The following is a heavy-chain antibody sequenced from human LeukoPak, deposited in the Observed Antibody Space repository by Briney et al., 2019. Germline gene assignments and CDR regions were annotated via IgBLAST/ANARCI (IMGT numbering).Heavy chain of an antibody. J-gene: IGHJ4*02. Sequence: ASVKVSCKASGYTFTSYYMHWVRQAPGQGLEWMGIINPSGVSTSYAQKFQGRVTMTRDTSTSTVYMELSSLRSEDTAVYYCARDSNPRGSMIVVVITGDPPRDYWGQGTLVTVSS. V-gene: IGHV1-46*01. CDR2: INPSGVST. D-gene: IGHD3-22*01. CDR3: ARDSNPRGSMIVVVITGDPPRDY. CDR1: GYTFTSYY.